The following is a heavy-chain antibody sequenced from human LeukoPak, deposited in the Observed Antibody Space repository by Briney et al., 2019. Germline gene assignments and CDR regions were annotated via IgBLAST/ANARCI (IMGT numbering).Heavy chain of an antibody. Sequence: PGGSLRLSCAASGFTFTSYWMTWVRQAPGKGLEWLANIRQDGGATYYGGSVKGRFTISRDNAKNSLFLQMNSLRAKDTAVYYCATSKDTAGGPYWGQGTLVTVSS. CDR2: IRQDGGAT. CDR1: GFTFTSYW. J-gene: IGHJ4*02. CDR3: ATSKDTAGGPY. D-gene: IGHD5-18*01. V-gene: IGHV3-7*01.